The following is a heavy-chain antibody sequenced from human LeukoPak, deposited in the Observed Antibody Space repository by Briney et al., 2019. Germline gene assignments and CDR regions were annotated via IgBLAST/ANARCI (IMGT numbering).Heavy chain of an antibody. D-gene: IGHD6-13*01. J-gene: IGHJ4*02. CDR3: ARDDRSSWYQVDY. CDR1: GYTYTTYG. V-gene: IGHV1-18*01. Sequence: GASVKVSCKASGYTYTTYGISWVRQAPGQGVEWMGWINAYSGITNYAQKLQGRVAMTADTSTNTAYMELRSLRSDDTAVYYCARDDRSSWYQVDYWGQGTLVTVSS. CDR2: INAYSGIT.